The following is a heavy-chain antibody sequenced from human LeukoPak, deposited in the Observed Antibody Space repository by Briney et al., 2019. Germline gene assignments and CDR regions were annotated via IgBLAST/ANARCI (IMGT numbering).Heavy chain of an antibody. CDR1: GYSFTSYW. CDR3: AKGKGYCSAGSCGIFDY. D-gene: IGHD2-15*01. CDR2: IYPGESDT. J-gene: IGHJ4*02. Sequence: GESLKISCKGSGYSFTSYWIGWVRQMPGKGLEWMGIIYPGESDTRYSASLQGQVTISADKSISTAYLQWSSLKASDTAMYYCAKGKGYCSAGSCGIFDYWGQGTPVTVSP. V-gene: IGHV5-51*01.